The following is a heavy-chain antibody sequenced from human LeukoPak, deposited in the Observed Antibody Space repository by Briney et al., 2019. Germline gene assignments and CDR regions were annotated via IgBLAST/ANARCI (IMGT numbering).Heavy chain of an antibody. Sequence: GASVKVYCKASGYTFTSYDISWVRQAPGQGLEWMGWISAYNGNTNYAQKLQGRVTMTTDTSTSTAYMELRSLRSDDTAVYYCARADYDFWSGDRGFDPWGQGTLVTVSS. V-gene: IGHV1-18*01. J-gene: IGHJ5*02. CDR3: ARADYDFWSGDRGFDP. D-gene: IGHD3-3*01. CDR2: ISAYNGNT. CDR1: GYTFTSYD.